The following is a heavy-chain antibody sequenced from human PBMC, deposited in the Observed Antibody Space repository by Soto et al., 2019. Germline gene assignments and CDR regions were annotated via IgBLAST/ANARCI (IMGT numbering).Heavy chain of an antibody. Sequence: SETLSLTCAVYGGSFSGYYWSWIRQPPGKGLEWIGEINHSGSTNYNPSLKSRVTMTTDTSTSTAYMELRSLRSDDTAVYYCARAVITSYGVFDYWGQGTLVTVSS. CDR2: INHSGST. CDR3: ARAVITSYGVFDY. J-gene: IGHJ4*02. V-gene: IGHV4-34*10. CDR1: GGSFSGYY. D-gene: IGHD2-21*01.